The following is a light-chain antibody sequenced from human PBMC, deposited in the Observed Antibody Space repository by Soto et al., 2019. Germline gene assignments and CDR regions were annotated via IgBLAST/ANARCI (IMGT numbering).Light chain of an antibody. V-gene: IGKV3-11*01. CDR1: QSVSGY. CDR2: DAS. CDR3: QQHSNWPLT. Sequence: EIVLSQSPAALSLTPGERATLYCRASQSVSGYLAWYQQNPDQAPRLLIFDASNRATGIPARFSGSGSGTDFTLTISSLEPEDFAVYYCQQHSNWPLTFGGGTKVDIK. J-gene: IGKJ4*01.